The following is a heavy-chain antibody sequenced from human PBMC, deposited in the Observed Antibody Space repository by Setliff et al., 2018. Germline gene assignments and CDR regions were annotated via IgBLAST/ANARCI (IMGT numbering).Heavy chain of an antibody. CDR1: GDSISDAS. CDR3: ARGGTYRYFDY. CDR2: VFYNGAA. Sequence: SETLSLTCTVSGDSISDASIMAWIRQPPGKGLEFIGYVFYNGAAKYDPSLKSRVTMSVDTSKTQFSLKLNSMTTADTAVYCCARGGTYRYFDYWGQGALVT. J-gene: IGHJ4*02. V-gene: IGHV4-59*01.